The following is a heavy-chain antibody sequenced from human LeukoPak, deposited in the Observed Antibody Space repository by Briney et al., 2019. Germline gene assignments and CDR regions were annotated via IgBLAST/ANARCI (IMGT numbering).Heavy chain of an antibody. V-gene: IGHV3-21*01. CDR1: GFTFSSCS. J-gene: IGHJ5*02. CDR3: ARDSDYYDSSGYYLNWFDP. Sequence: GGSLRLSCAASGFTFSSCSMNWVRQAPGKGLEWVSSISSSSSYIYYADSVKGRFTISRDNAKNSLYLQMNSLRAEDTAVYYCARDSDYYDSSGYYLNWFDPWGQGTLVTVSS. CDR2: ISSSSSYI. D-gene: IGHD3-22*01.